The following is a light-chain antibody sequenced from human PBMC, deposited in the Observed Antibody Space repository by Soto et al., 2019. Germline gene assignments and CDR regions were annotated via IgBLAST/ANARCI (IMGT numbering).Light chain of an antibody. CDR1: SSDVGTYNY. V-gene: IGLV2-14*01. CDR3: VSYTSTSTLV. CDR2: EVS. Sequence: QSVLTQPASVSGSPGQSITISCTGTSSDVGTYNYVSWYQQHSGKAPKLMIYEVSNRPSGVSDRFSGSKSGSTASLSISGLQSEDEADYYCVSYTSTSTLVFGTGTKVTVL. J-gene: IGLJ1*01.